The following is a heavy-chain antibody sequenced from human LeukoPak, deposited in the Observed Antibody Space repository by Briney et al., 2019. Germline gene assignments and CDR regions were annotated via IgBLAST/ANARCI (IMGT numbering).Heavy chain of an antibody. Sequence: GGSLRLSCAASGFTFSGSYMHWVRQASGKGLEWVGLIRSKPNSYTTVYAASVKGRFTICRDDSKNTAYLQMNSLKAEDTAVYYCTRQECSGGSCSYVDYWGQGTLVTVSS. J-gene: IGHJ4*02. CDR2: IRSKPNSYTT. V-gene: IGHV3-73*01. D-gene: IGHD2-15*01. CDR1: GFTFSGSY. CDR3: TRQECSGGSCSYVDY.